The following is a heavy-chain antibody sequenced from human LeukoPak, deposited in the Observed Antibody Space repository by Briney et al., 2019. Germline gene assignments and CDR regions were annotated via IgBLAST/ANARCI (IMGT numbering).Heavy chain of an antibody. D-gene: IGHD1-26*01. Sequence: GGSLTLSCAASGFTFSSYGMHWVRHAPGKGLEWVAVIWYDGSNKYYADSVKDRFTISRDNSKNTLYLQMNSLRAEDTAVYYCARDQDEGATEDPYYYYGMDVWGQGTTVTVSS. CDR1: GFTFSSYG. CDR3: ARDQDEGATEDPYYYYGMDV. CDR2: IWYDGSNK. J-gene: IGHJ6*02. V-gene: IGHV3-33*08.